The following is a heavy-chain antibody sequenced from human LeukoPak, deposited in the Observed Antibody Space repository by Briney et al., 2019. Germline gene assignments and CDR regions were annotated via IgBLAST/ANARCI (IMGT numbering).Heavy chain of an antibody. CDR1: GFTFSNAW. CDR2: IKTKGEGGTV. Sequence: GGSLRLSCATSGFTFSNAWMTWVRQAQGKGLEWAGRIKTKGEGGTVDYAAPAKGRFTISRDDSKNTLYLQMNSLKTEDTAIYYCMSDLDNWGQGTLVTVSS. V-gene: IGHV3-15*01. J-gene: IGHJ4*02. CDR3: MSDLDN.